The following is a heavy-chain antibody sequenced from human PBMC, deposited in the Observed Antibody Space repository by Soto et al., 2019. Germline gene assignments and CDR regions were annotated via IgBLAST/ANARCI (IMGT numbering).Heavy chain of an antibody. D-gene: IGHD1-1*01. CDR2: ISAHNGNT. Sequence: QVHLVQSGAEVKKPGASVKVSCKGSGYAFTTYGITWVRQAPGQGLEWMGWISAHNGNTNYAQKLQGRVTVTRDTSTSTAYMERRSLRSDDTAGYDCARGRYGDYWGQGALVTVSS. CDR1: GYAFTTYG. J-gene: IGHJ4*02. V-gene: IGHV1-18*01. CDR3: ARGRYGDY.